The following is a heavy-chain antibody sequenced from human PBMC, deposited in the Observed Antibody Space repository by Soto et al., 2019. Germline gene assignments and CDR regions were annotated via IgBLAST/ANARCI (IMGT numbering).Heavy chain of an antibody. V-gene: IGHV4-59*01. CDR1: GRSISSYY. D-gene: IGHD2-2*02. Sequence: SETLSLTCTVSGRSISSYYCSWIRQPPGKGLEWIGYIYYSGSTNYNPSLKGRVTISVDTSKNQFSLKLSSVTAADTAVYYCARDGCSSTSCYSRWFDPWGQGSLVTVSS. CDR3: ARDGCSSTSCYSRWFDP. J-gene: IGHJ5*02. CDR2: IYYSGST.